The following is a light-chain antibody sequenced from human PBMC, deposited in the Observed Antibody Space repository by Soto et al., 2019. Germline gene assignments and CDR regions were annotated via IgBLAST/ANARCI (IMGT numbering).Light chain of an antibody. Sequence: QSVLTQPASVSGFPGQSITISCTGSNSDIRSNKYVSWYQQHLGKAPKLIIYEVSQRPSGVPDRFSGSKSGNTASLTVSGLQTEDEADYYCSAYAGSNNFVFGSGTKVTVL. CDR3: SAYAGSNNFV. CDR2: EVS. V-gene: IGLV2-8*01. J-gene: IGLJ1*01. CDR1: NSDIRSNKY.